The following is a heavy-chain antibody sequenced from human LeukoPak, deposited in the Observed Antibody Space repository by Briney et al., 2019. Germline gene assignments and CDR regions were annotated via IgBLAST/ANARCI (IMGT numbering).Heavy chain of an antibody. CDR1: GFTFSSYA. D-gene: IGHD3-22*01. J-gene: IGHJ3*02. CDR2: ISGSGGST. Sequence: AGGSLRLSCAASGFTFSSYAMSWVRQAPGKGLEWVSAISGSGGSTYYADSVKGRFTISRDNAKNSLYLQMNSLRAEDTAVYYCAREADYYDSSGYYYGAAAAFDIWGQGTMVTVSS. CDR3: AREADYYDSSGYYYGAAAAFDI. V-gene: IGHV3-23*01.